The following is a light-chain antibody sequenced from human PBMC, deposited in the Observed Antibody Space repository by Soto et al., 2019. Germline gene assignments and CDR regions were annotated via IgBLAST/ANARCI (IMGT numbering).Light chain of an antibody. Sequence: DIQMTHSPSSLSASMLYIVAIFFRASQAISNSVAWYQQKPGKPPQLLIYAAYNLQSGVPSRFSGSGSGTDFTLTISSLQPEDVAIYYCQTYNTARPNFGQGTRLEIK. V-gene: IGKV1-27*01. CDR1: QAISNS. CDR3: QTYNTARPN. CDR2: AAY. J-gene: IGKJ5*01.